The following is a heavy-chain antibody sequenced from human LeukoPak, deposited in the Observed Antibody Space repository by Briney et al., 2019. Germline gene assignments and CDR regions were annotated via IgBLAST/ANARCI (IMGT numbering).Heavy chain of an antibody. CDR3: AREGGYYYGSLQH. Sequence: SQTLSLTFVISGDSVSSNSAAWNWIRQSPSRGLEWLGSTYYRSKWYNDYAVSVKSRITINPDTSKNQFSLQVNSVTPEDTAVYYCAREGGYYYGSLQHWGQGTLVIVSS. CDR2: TYYRSKWYN. CDR1: GDSVSSNSAA. D-gene: IGHD3-10*01. J-gene: IGHJ1*01. V-gene: IGHV6-1*01.